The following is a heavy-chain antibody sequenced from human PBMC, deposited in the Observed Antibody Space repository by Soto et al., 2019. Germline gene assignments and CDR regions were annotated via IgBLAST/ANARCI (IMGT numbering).Heavy chain of an antibody. J-gene: IGHJ4*02. CDR2: IYSSGST. CDR1: GGSISSYY. V-gene: IGHV4-59*08. Sequence: QVQLLESGPGLVKPSETLSLTCTVSGGSISSYYWSWIRQXXGKGLEWIGYIYSSGSTNYNPSLKSRVTISVDTSKNQFSLKLSSVTAADTAVYYCARRYGGGFDYWGQGTLVTVSS. D-gene: IGHD3-10*01. CDR3: ARRYGGGFDY.